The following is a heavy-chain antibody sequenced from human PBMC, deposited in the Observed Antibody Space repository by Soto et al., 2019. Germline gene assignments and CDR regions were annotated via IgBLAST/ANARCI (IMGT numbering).Heavy chain of an antibody. J-gene: IGHJ3*02. CDR1: GFSFSSYT. D-gene: IGHD3-22*01. Sequence: SGGSLRLSCVASGFSFSSYTMNWVRQAPGKGLERVSYITSSGSATYYADSVKGRFTISRDNGRNSLYLQMTSLRDEDTAVYYCASPFPYYYDSSGYYYAFGIWGQGTMVTVS. CDR2: ITSSGSAT. CDR3: ASPFPYYYDSSGYYYAFGI. V-gene: IGHV3-48*02.